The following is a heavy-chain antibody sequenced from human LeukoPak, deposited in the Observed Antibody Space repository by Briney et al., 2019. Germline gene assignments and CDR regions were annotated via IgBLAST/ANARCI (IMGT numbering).Heavy chain of an antibody. V-gene: IGHV3-23*01. J-gene: IGHJ4*02. CDR1: GFTFSSYA. Sequence: VGSLRLSCAASGFTFSSYAMSWVRQAPGKGLEWVSAIRGSGGSTYYADSVKGRFTISRDNSKNTLYLQMNSLRAEDTAVYYCAKVVRHPDPAAFFDYWGQGTLVTVSS. CDR2: IRGSGGST. CDR3: AKVVRHPDPAAFFDY. D-gene: IGHD1-14*01.